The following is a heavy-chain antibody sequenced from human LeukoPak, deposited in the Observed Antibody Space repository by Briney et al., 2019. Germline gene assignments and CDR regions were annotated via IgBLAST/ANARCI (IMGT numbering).Heavy chain of an antibody. CDR2: ISGSGGST. D-gene: IGHD3-16*02. Sequence: GGSLRLSCAASGFTFGSYSMNWVRQAPGKGLEWVSAISGSGGSTYYADSVKGRFTISRDNSKNTLYLQMNSLRAEDTAVYYCASPYDYVWGSYRSGFGYWGQGTLVTVSS. CDR3: ASPYDYVWGSYRSGFGY. V-gene: IGHV3-23*01. CDR1: GFTFGSYS. J-gene: IGHJ4*02.